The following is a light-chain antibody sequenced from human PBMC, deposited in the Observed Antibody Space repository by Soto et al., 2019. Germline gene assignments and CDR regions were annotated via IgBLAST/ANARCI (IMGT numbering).Light chain of an antibody. CDR2: DNN. J-gene: IGLJ2*01. CDR1: YPNIGSNT. V-gene: IGLV1-44*01. CDR3: ATWDDSLNGVV. Sequence: QSVLTQPPSASGTPGQRVTISCSGGYPNIGSNTVNWYHQLPGTAPKLLIYDNNQRPSGVPDRFSGSTSGTSASLVISGLLSEDEADYYCATWDDSLNGVVFGGGTKLTV.